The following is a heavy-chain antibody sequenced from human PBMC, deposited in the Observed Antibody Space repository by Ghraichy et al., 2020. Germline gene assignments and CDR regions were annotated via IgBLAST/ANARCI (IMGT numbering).Heavy chain of an antibody. CDR2: IYYSGST. CDR3: AILEGSYCTGGRCHYYFDY. D-gene: IGHD2-15*01. CDR1: GGSISSSSYY. Sequence: SETLSLTCTVSGGSISSSSYYWGWIRQPPGKGLEWIGNIYYSGSTYYNPSLKSRVTISVDTSKNQFSLKLSSVTAADTAVYYCAILEGSYCTGGRCHYYFDYWGQGTLVTVSS. V-gene: IGHV4-39*01. J-gene: IGHJ4*02.